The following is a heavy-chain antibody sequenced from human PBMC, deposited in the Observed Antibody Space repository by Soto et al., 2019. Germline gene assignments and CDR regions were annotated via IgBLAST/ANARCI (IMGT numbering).Heavy chain of an antibody. J-gene: IGHJ4*02. V-gene: IGHV4-59*01. CDR2: IYSSGST. D-gene: IGHD1-26*01. Sequence: SETLSLTCTVSGGSISSYYWSWIRQPPGKGLEWIGYIYSSGSTNYNPSLKGRVTMSLDTSKNQVSLNVTAVTAADTAVYYCAATPRYWGQGRLVTVS. CDR3: AATPRY. CDR1: GGSISSYY.